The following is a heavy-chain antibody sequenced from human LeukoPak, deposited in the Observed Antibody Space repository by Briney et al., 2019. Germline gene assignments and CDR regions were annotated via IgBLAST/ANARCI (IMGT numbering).Heavy chain of an antibody. D-gene: IGHD2-2*01. V-gene: IGHV4-30-4*01. Sequence: PSETLSLTCTVSGCSLSSDDYYWIWMRQPPGNGLEWIGYIYYSGNTYYHPSPKSRITISVDTSKNQFSLELRSVTAADTAVYYGIRDMRPYNWFDPWGQGTPVTVSS. CDR3: IRDMRPYNWFDP. J-gene: IGHJ5*02. CDR1: GCSLSSDDYY. CDR2: IYYSGNT.